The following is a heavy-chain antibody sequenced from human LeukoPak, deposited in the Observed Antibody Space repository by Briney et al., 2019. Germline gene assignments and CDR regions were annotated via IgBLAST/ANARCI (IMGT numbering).Heavy chain of an antibody. Sequence: GGSLRLSCAASGFTFSSHGMHWVRQAPGKGLEWVAFIRFDGSNKYYADSVKGRFTISRDNSKNTLYLQMNSLRAEDTAVYYCAKSAIDYYDSSGYLYYWGQGTLVTVSS. CDR1: GFTFSSHG. J-gene: IGHJ4*02. CDR3: AKSAIDYYDSSGYLYY. V-gene: IGHV3-30*02. CDR2: IRFDGSNK. D-gene: IGHD3-22*01.